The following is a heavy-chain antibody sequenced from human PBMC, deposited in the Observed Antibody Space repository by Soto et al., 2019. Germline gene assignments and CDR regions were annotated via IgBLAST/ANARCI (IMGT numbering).Heavy chain of an antibody. CDR2: IYYSGST. V-gene: IGHV4-59*01. Sequence: SETLSLTCTVSGGSISSYYWSWIRQPPGKGLEWIGYIYYSGSTNYNPSLKSRVTISVDTSKNQFSLKLSSVTAADTAVYYCARAWIFGVVIIPWFDPWGQGTLVTVSS. J-gene: IGHJ5*02. CDR3: ARAWIFGVVIIPWFDP. CDR1: GGSISSYY. D-gene: IGHD3-3*01.